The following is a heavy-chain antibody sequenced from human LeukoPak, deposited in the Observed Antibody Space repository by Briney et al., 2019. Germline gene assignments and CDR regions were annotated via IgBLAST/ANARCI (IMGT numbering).Heavy chain of an antibody. CDR2: ISYDGSNK. CDR3: ARGEDSSGYYTRFGAFDI. Sequence: GGSLRLSCAASGFTFSSYAMHWVRQAPGKGLEWVAVISYDGSNKYYADPVKGRFTISRDNSKNTLYLQMNSLRAEDTAVYYCARGEDSSGYYTRFGAFDIWGQGTMVTVSS. CDR1: GFTFSSYA. D-gene: IGHD3-22*01. V-gene: IGHV3-30*01. J-gene: IGHJ3*02.